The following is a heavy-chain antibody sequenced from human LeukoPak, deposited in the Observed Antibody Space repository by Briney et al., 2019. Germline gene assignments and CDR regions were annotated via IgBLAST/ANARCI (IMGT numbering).Heavy chain of an antibody. V-gene: IGHV1-2*02. CDR1: GYTFTGYY. Sequence: ASVKVSCKASGYTFTGYYMHWVRQAPGQGLEWKGWANPNSGGTNYAQKFQGRVTMTRDTSISKAYMELSRLRSDDTAVYYCAREVFYYGSGRSIDFDYWGQGTLVTVSS. CDR3: AREVFYYGSGRSIDFDY. D-gene: IGHD3-10*01. J-gene: IGHJ4*02. CDR2: ANPNSGGT.